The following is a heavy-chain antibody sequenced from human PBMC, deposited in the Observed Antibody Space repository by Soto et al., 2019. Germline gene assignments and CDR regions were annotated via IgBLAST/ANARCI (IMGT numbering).Heavy chain of an antibody. CDR2: IHGGDSNT. V-gene: IGHV5-51*01. D-gene: IGHD6-19*01. Sequence: PGESLKISCKGSGYIFTSYWTGWVRQMPGKGLEWMGIIHGGDSNTRYSPSFEGQVTISTDKSISTAYLQWSSLKASDTAMYYCARRGTYSSGWDYWGQGTLVTVSS. CDR1: GYIFTSYW. J-gene: IGHJ4*02. CDR3: ARRGTYSSGWDY.